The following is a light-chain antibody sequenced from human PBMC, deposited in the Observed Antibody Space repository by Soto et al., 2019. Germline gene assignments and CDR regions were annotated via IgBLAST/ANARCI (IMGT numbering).Light chain of an antibody. CDR1: TSNIGSNT. Sequence: QSVLTQPPSASGTPGQRVTISCSGGTSNIGSNTVNWYQQLPGTAPKLLIYSNHQRPSGVPDRFSGSKSGTSASLAISGLQSEDEADYYCAAWDYSLNGRVFGGGTKLTVL. V-gene: IGLV1-44*01. J-gene: IGLJ2*01. CDR3: AAWDYSLNGRV. CDR2: SNH.